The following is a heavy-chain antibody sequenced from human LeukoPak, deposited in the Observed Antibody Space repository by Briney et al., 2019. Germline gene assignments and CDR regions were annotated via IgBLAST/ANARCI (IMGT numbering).Heavy chain of an antibody. CDR2: IIPILGIA. CDR3: AHTVFIVPAAYTN. D-gene: IGHD2-2*01. CDR1: GGTSSSYA. V-gene: IGHV1-69*04. Sequence: GSSVKVSCKASGGTSSSYAISWVRQAPGQGLEWMGRIIPILGIANYAQKFQGRVTITADKSTSTAYMELSSLRSEDTAVYYCAHTVFIVPAAYTNWGQGTLVTVSS. J-gene: IGHJ4*02.